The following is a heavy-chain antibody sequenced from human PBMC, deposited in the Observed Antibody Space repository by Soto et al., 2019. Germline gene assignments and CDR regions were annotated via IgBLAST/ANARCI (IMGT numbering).Heavy chain of an antibody. D-gene: IGHD3-3*01. V-gene: IGHV3-33*01. CDR1: GFTFSSYG. CDR2: IWYDGSNK. Sequence: GVSLRLSCAASGFTFSSYGMHWVRQAPGKGLEWVAVIWYDGSNKYYADSVKGRFTISRDNSKNTLYLQMNSLRAEDTAVYYCASGCIVLGFLEWTQGNDAFDSWGQGTRVTVSS. J-gene: IGHJ3*02. CDR3: ASGCIVLGFLEWTQGNDAFDS.